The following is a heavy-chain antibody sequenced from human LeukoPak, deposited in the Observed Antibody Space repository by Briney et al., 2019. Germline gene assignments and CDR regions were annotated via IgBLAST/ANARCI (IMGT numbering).Heavy chain of an antibody. J-gene: IGHJ4*02. CDR2: INRDGSST. D-gene: IGHD5-18*01. CDR3: ARGGGYSYGSFDY. V-gene: IGHV3-74*01. CDR1: GIIFSNYW. Sequence: GGSLRLSCAASGIIFSNYWMHWVRQAPGKGLVWVSRINRDGSSTSYADSVKGRFTISRDNAKNTLYLQMNSLRAEDTAVYYCARGGGYSYGSFDYWGQGTLVTVSS.